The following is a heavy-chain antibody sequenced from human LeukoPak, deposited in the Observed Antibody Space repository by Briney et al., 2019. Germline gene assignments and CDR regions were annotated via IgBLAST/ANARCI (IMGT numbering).Heavy chain of an antibody. CDR2: ISGSGGST. CDR1: GFTFSSYA. D-gene: IGHD3-22*01. V-gene: IGHV3-23*01. J-gene: IGHJ4*02. Sequence: GGSLRLSCAASGFTFSSYAMSWVRQAPGKGLEWVSAISGSGGSTYYADSVKGRFTITRDNAKNSLNLQMNSLRAEDTAVYYCARLYDGSAYHADHFDYWGQGTLVIVSS. CDR3: ARLYDGSAYHADHFDY.